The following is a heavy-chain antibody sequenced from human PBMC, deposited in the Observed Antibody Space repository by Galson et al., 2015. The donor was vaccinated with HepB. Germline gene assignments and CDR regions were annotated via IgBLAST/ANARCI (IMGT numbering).Heavy chain of an antibody. CDR1: GYTFTSYA. D-gene: IGHD2-2*01. Sequence: QSGAEVKKPGESLKISCKASGYTFTSYAMNWVRQAPGQGLEWMGWIDTNTGNPTYAQGFTGRFVFSLDTSVSTAYLQISSLKAEDTAVYYCARGYCSSTSCYDPDYWGQGTLVTVSS. CDR2: IDTNTGNP. V-gene: IGHV7-4-1*02. CDR3: ARGYCSSTSCYDPDY. J-gene: IGHJ4*02.